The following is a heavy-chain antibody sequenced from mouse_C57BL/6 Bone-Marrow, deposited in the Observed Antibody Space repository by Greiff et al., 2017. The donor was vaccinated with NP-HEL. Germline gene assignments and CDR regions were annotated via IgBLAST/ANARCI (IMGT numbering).Heavy chain of an antibody. J-gene: IGHJ2*01. CDR3: ARDDYGSSYIYYFDY. CDR2: IDPEDGDT. V-gene: IGHV14-2*01. D-gene: IGHD1-1*01. CDR1: GFNIKDYY. Sequence: EVQLQQSGAELVKPGASVKLSCTASGFNIKDYYMHWVKQRTEQGLEWIGRIDPEDGDTKYAPKFQGKATIPADTSSNTAYLQLSSLTAEDTAVNYCARDDYGSSYIYYFDYWGQGTTLTVSS.